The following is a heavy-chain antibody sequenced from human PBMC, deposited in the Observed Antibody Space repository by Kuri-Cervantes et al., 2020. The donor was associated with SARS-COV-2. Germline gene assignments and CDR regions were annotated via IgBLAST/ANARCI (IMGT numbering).Heavy chain of an antibody. J-gene: IGHJ6*02. Sequence: GESLKISCAASGFTFSSYAMHWVRQAPGKGLEYVSAIGSNGGSTYYANSVKGRFTISRDNSKNTLYLQMSSLRAEDTAVYYCARGSSGWYYYYGMDVWGQGTTVTVSS. V-gene: IGHV3-64*01. CDR3: ARGSSGWYYYYGMDV. D-gene: IGHD6-19*01. CDR1: GFTFSSYA. CDR2: IGSNGGST.